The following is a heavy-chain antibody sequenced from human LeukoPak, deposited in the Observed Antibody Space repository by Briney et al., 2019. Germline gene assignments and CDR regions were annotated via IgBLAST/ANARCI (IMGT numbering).Heavy chain of an antibody. J-gene: IGHJ6*03. CDR2: IRSSSTYI. V-gene: IGHV3-21*01. CDR1: GFPFGYYN. Sequence: GGSLRLSCAASGFPFGYYNMNWVRQAPGKGLEWVSSIRSSSTYIYYADSVKGRFTASRDDAKNSLYLQMNSLRADDTAVYYCARDGGYYYMDVWGKGTTVTVSS. CDR3: ARDGGYYYMDV. D-gene: IGHD3-16*01.